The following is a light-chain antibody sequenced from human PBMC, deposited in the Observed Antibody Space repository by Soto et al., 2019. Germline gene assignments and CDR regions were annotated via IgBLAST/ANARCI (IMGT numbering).Light chain of an antibody. CDR1: QSISSY. CDR3: QQSYSTPLT. J-gene: IGKJ4*02. V-gene: IGKV1-39*01. Sequence: DIQMTQSPSSLSASAGDRVTITCRASQSISSYLIWYQQKSAKATKPLIYAASSLQSGVPSRFIGSGSGTDFTLTISSLQPEDCATYYCQQSYSTPLTFGGGTEVEIK. CDR2: AAS.